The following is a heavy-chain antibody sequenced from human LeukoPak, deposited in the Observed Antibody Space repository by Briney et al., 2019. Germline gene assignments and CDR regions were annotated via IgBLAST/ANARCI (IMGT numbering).Heavy chain of an antibody. J-gene: IGHJ4*02. CDR1: GGTFSSYA. V-gene: IGHV1-69*04. CDR3: ARVTAMVDY. D-gene: IGHD5-18*01. Sequence: SVKVSCKAWGGTFSSYAISWLRQAPGQGLEWMGRIIPILGIANYAQKFQGRVTITADKSTSTAYMELSSLRSEDTAVYYCARVTAMVDYWGQGTLVTVSS. CDR2: IIPILGIA.